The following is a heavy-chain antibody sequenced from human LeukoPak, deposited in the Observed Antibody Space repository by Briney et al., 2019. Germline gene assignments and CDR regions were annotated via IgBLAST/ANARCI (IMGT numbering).Heavy chain of an antibody. D-gene: IGHD1-14*01. V-gene: IGHV1-2*06. Sequence: GASVKVSCKTSGYTFTDKYIHWVRQAPGLGLECMGRMHPNTGDTVYVQKFQGRVIFTRDTSISTAYMELHRLGSDDTAVYFCVRDLTNPASGDYWGQGTLVTVSS. CDR2: MHPNTGDT. CDR1: GYTFTDKY. J-gene: IGHJ4*02. CDR3: VRDLTNPASGDY.